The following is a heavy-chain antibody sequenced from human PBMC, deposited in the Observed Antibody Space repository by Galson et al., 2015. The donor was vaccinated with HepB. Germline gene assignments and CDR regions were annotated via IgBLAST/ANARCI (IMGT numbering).Heavy chain of an antibody. CDR2: IIPIFGTA. Sequence: SVKVSCKASGGTFSSYAISWVRQAPGQGLEWMGGIIPIFGTANYAQKFQGRVTITADKSTSTAYMELSSLRSEDTAVYYCARDPVGDKYYYSGMDVWGQGTTVTVSS. CDR3: ARDPVGDKYYYSGMDV. V-gene: IGHV1-69*06. J-gene: IGHJ6*02. CDR1: GGTFSSYA.